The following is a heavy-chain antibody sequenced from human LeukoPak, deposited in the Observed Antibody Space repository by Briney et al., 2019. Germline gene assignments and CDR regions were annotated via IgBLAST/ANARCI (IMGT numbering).Heavy chain of an antibody. CDR2: IYSGGST. Sequence: GGSLRLSCAASGFTFSDYYMSWVRQAPGKGLEWVSVIYSGGSTYYADSVKGRFTISRDNSKNTLYLQMNSLRAEDTAVYYCAKDLFSLSSAPDNWFDPWGQGTLVTVSS. D-gene: IGHD6-6*01. CDR1: GFTFSDYY. J-gene: IGHJ5*02. V-gene: IGHV3-66*01. CDR3: AKDLFSLSSAPDNWFDP.